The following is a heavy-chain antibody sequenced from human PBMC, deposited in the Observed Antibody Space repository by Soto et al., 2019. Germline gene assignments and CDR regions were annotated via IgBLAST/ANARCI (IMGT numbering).Heavy chain of an antibody. D-gene: IGHD6-13*01. Sequence: ASVKVSCKASGYTFTGSGISCVRQAHGQRLGWMGWLSAYNVNTNHAQKLQGRVTMTKYTSTSTAYMELWLLRSDDTAAYYRARDVAAAAGTRVGYYYYCMDVWGRVTTFTVSS. J-gene: IGHJ6*02. CDR3: ARDVAAAAGTRVGYYYYCMDV. CDR2: LSAYNVNT. V-gene: IGHV1-18*01. CDR1: GYTFTGSG.